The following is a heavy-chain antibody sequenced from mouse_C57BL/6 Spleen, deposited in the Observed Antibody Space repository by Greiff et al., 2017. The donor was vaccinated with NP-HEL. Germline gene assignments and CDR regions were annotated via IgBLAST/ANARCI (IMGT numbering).Heavy chain of an antibody. V-gene: IGHV5-4*03. J-gene: IGHJ1*03. CDR3: ARAGYFDV. CDR1: GFTFSSYA. CDR2: ISDGGSYT. Sequence: EVKLMESGGGLVKHGGSLKLSCAASGFTFSSYAMSWVRQTPEKRLEWVATISDGGSYTYYPDNVKGRFTISRDNAKNNLYLQMSHLKSEDTAMYYCARAGYFDVWGTGTTVTVSS.